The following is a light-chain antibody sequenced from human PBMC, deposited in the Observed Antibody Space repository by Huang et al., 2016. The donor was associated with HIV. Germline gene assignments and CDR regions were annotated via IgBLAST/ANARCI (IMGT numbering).Light chain of an antibody. V-gene: IGKV4-1*01. CDR1: QSVYSSSTSKDY. CDR2: WAS. Sequence: DIIMTQSPDSLAVSLGERATRNCRSSQSVYSSSTSKDYMAWFQQKPGQPPRLLLFWASTREAGVPDRVSGSGSGTHFTLTIANLEAEDAAIYYCQQYYSSPQTFGQGTRVEVK. CDR3: QQYYSSPQT. J-gene: IGKJ1*01.